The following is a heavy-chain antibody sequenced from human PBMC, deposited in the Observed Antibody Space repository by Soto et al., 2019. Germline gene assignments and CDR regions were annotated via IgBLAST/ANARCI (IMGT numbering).Heavy chain of an antibody. D-gene: IGHD6-6*01. V-gene: IGHV3-53*04. CDR2: IYSGGST. J-gene: IGHJ6*03. Sequence: GGSLRLSCAASGFTVSSNYMSWVRQAPGKGLEWVSVIYSGGSTYYADSVKGRFTISRHNSKNTLYLQMNSLRAEDTAVYYCARSEYSSSLYYYYYYMDVWGKGTTVTVSS. CDR3: ARSEYSSSLYYYYYYMDV. CDR1: GFTVSSNY.